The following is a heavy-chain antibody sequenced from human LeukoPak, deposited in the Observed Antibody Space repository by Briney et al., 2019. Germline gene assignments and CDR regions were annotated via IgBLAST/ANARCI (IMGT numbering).Heavy chain of an antibody. Sequence: GGSLRLSCAASGFTFSSYIMNWARQAPGKGLEWVSYISSSSSPIYYADSVKGRFTISGDNAKNSLYLQMNSLRDEDTAVYYCARGSGSAFDYWGQGTLVTVSS. J-gene: IGHJ4*02. D-gene: IGHD2-15*01. V-gene: IGHV3-48*02. CDR1: GFTFSSYI. CDR3: ARGSGSAFDY. CDR2: ISSSSSPI.